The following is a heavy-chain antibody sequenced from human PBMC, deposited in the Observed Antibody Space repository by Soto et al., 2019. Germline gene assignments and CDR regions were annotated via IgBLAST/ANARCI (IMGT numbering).Heavy chain of an antibody. V-gene: IGHV1-8*01. Sequence: ASVKVSCKASGDTFTTYDINWVRQATGHGLEWMGWINPNSGNIGYAQRFQGRVTMTRDTAIRTAYIEVSSLRSDDTAVYYCARGRAWGSYYLLDYWGQGTLVTVSS. J-gene: IGHJ4*02. CDR1: GDTFTTYD. CDR2: INPNSGNI. CDR3: ARGRAWGSYYLLDY. D-gene: IGHD3-16*01.